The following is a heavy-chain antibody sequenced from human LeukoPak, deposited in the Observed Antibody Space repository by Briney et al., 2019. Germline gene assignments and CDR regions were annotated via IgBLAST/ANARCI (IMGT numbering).Heavy chain of an antibody. CDR2: IKEEGSEK. CDR1: GFTFSNYW. CDR3: ARLDDPRVYYFDY. Sequence: GGSLRLSCAASGFTFSNYWMSWVRQAPGKGLEWVANIKEEGSEKNYVDSVKGRFTISRDNAKNSLYLQMNSLRAGDTAVYYCARLDDPRVYYFDYWGQGTLVTVSS. J-gene: IGHJ4*02. V-gene: IGHV3-7*01. D-gene: IGHD2-2*03.